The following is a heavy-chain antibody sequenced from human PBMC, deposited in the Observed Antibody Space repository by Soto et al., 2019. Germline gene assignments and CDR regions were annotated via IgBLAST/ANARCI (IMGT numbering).Heavy chain of an antibody. CDR1: GFTFDDYA. Sequence: VQLVESGGGLVQPGRSLRLSCAASGFTFDDYAMHWVRQAPGKGLEWVSGISWNSGSIGYADSVKGRFTISRDNAKNSLYLQMNSLRAEDTALYYCAKDISEYSSSVFDYWGQGTLVTVSS. CDR3: AKDISEYSSSVFDY. CDR2: ISWNSGSI. D-gene: IGHD6-6*01. J-gene: IGHJ4*02. V-gene: IGHV3-9*01.